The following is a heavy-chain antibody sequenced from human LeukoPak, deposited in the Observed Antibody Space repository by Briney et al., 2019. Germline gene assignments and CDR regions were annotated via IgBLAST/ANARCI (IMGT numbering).Heavy chain of an antibody. J-gene: IGHJ3*02. V-gene: IGHV4-61*02. CDR1: GGPIGSGSYY. CDR2: IYTSGST. D-gene: IGHD6-13*01. Sequence: SETLSLTCTVSGGPIGSGSYYWSWIRQPAGKGLEWIGRIYTSGSTNYNPSLKSRVTISVDTSKNQFSLKLSSVTAADTAVYYCARTSVGYSSSWYGQWEAFDIWGQGTMVTVSS. CDR3: ARTSVGYSSSWYGQWEAFDI.